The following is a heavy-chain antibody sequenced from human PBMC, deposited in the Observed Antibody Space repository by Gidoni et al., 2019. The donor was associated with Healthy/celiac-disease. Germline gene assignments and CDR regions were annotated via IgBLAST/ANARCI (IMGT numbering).Heavy chain of an antibody. CDR2: ISAYNGNT. J-gene: IGHJ3*02. V-gene: IGHV1-18*04. Sequence: QVQLVQSGAEVKKPGASVKVSCKASGYTFTSYGISWVRQAPGQGLEWMGWISAYNGNTNYAQKLQGRVTMTTDTSTSTAYMELRSLRSDDTAVYYCAGYCSGGSCNGPYDAFDIWGQGTMVTVSS. D-gene: IGHD2-15*01. CDR3: AGYCSGGSCNGPYDAFDI. CDR1: GYTFTSYG.